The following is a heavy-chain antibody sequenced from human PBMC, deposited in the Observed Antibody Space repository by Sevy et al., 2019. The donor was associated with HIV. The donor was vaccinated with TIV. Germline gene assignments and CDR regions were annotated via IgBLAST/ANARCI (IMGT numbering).Heavy chain of an antibody. Sequence: GGSLRLSCAASGFTFSSYAMHWVRQAPGKGLEWVAVISYDGSNKYYADSVKGRFTISRDSSKNTLYLQMNSLRAEDTAVYYCARDGLEYYDFWSGYPEGADYWGQGTLVTVSS. D-gene: IGHD3-3*01. CDR1: GFTFSSYA. V-gene: IGHV3-30-3*01. CDR3: ARDGLEYYDFWSGYPEGADY. J-gene: IGHJ4*02. CDR2: ISYDGSNK.